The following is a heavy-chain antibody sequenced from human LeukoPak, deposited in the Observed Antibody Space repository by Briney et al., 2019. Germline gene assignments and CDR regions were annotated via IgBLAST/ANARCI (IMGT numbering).Heavy chain of an antibody. V-gene: IGHV3-7*05. Sequence: QSGGSLRLSCGASGFTFSRYWMSWVRQAPGEGLEWVANINEDGSETNYVDSVKGRFTISRDISKNTVHLQMNSLRAEDTAVYYCARVWELSFDYWGRGTLVTVSS. CDR1: GFTFSRYW. CDR2: INEDGSET. J-gene: IGHJ4*02. CDR3: ARVWELSFDY. D-gene: IGHD1-26*01.